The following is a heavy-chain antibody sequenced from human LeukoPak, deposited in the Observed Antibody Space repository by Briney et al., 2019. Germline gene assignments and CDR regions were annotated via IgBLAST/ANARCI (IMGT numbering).Heavy chain of an antibody. Sequence: SETLSLTCTVSGGSISSGGYYWSWIRQHPGKGLEWIGYIYYSGSTYYNPSLKSRVTISVDTSKNQFSLKLSSVTAADTAVYYCAREITMVLRGERWFDPWGQGTLVTVSS. CDR3: AREITMVLRGERWFDP. CDR1: GGSISSGGYY. CDR2: IYYSGST. J-gene: IGHJ5*02. V-gene: IGHV4-31*03. D-gene: IGHD3-10*01.